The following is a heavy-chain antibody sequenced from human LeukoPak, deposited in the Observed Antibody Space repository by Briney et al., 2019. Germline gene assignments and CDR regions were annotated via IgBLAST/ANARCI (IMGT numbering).Heavy chain of an antibody. CDR1: GFSYSTFE. CDR2: IKRKSDGGTT. Sequence: PGGSLRLSCAASGFSYSTFEMNWVRQAPGKRLEWVGRIKRKSDGGTTDYAAPVKGRFTISRDDSKNTLHLQMNSLKTEDAAVYYCTTCSGGSCSHFDYWGQGTLVTVSS. D-gene: IGHD2-15*01. CDR3: TTCSGGSCSHFDY. V-gene: IGHV3-15*01. J-gene: IGHJ4*02.